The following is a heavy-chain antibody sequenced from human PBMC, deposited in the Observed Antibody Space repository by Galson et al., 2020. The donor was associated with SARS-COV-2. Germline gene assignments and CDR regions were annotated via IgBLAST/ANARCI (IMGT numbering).Heavy chain of an antibody. Sequence: SETLSLTCSVSGDSISSGYYWGWLRQSPGKGLEWIGSISHSGISYNNPSLNSRLTMSVDTSKNQFSLKLYFVTAADTALYYCARKTGDLLLGGEAFDYWGQGTLVTVSS. D-gene: IGHD7-27*01. J-gene: IGHJ4*02. CDR1: GDSISSGYY. V-gene: IGHV4-38-2*02. CDR3: ARKTGDLLLGGEAFDY. CDR2: ISHSGIS.